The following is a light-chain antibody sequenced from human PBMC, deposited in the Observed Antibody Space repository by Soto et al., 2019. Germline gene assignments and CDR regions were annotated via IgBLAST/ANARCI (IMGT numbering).Light chain of an antibody. CDR3: AAWDHSLSGWM. CDR1: SSNIGSDF. CDR2: RNN. V-gene: IGLV1-47*01. J-gene: IGLJ3*02. Sequence: QSVLTQPPSASATPGQRVTISCSGSSSNIGSDFVFWYQQLPGTAPKLLIYRNNQRPSGVPDRFSGSKSGTSASLAISGLRSADEADYYCAAWDHSLSGWMIGGGTKVTVL.